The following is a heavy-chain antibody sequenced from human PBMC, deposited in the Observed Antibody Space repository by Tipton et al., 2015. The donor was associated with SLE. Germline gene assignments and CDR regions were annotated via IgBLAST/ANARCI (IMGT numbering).Heavy chain of an antibody. J-gene: IGHJ4*02. CDR3: ARGGTAGLPGY. CDR1: GGSISSSSYY. V-gene: IGHV4-39*07. CDR2: INHSGST. Sequence: TLSLTCTVSGGSISSSSYYWSWIRQPPGKGLEWIGEINHSGSTNYNPSLKSRVTISVDTSKNQFSLKLSSVTAADTAVYYCARGGTAGLPGYWGQGTLVTVSS. D-gene: IGHD6-13*01.